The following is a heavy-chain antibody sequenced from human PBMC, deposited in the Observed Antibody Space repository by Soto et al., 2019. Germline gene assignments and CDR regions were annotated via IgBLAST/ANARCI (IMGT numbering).Heavy chain of an antibody. Sequence: SETLSLTCTVSGDSISSSNSHWVWTRQPPGKGLEYIGSVYYGGAIFYSGNIYYNPSLKSRVTISVDTSKNQFSLRLSSVTAADTGVYYCVRYDRINMKPYSPEGFHIWGQGTMVTVSS. CDR3: VRYDRINMKPYSPEGFHI. CDR1: GDSISSSNSH. J-gene: IGHJ3*02. CDR2: VYYGGAIFYSGNI. D-gene: IGHD3-3*02. V-gene: IGHV4-39*01.